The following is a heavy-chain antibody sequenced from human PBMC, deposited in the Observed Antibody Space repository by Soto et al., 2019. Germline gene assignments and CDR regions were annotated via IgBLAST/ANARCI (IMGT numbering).Heavy chain of an antibody. V-gene: IGHV3-30*03. Sequence: PGGSLRLSCAASGFTVSSYGMHWVRQAPGKGLEWVAVISYDGSNKYYADSVKGRFTISRDNSKNTLYLQMNSLRAEDTAVYYCIPYYYGSGSYRHFDYWGQGTLVTVSS. CDR3: IPYYYGSGSYRHFDY. CDR2: ISYDGSNK. CDR1: GFTVSSYG. J-gene: IGHJ4*02. D-gene: IGHD3-10*01.